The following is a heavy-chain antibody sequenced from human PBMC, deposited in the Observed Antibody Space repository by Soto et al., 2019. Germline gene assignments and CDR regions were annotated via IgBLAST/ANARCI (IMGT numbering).Heavy chain of an antibody. V-gene: IGHV1-3*01. J-gene: IGHJ6*02. CDR3: ARDRGAAAGSRYYYYGMDV. CDR1: GYTFTSYA. Sequence: GASVKVSCKASGYTFTSYAMHWVRQAPGQRLEWMGWINAGNGNTKYSQKFQGRVTITRDTSASTAYMELSRLRSDDTAVYYCARDRGAAAGSRYYYYGMDVWGQGTTVTVSS. CDR2: INAGNGNT. D-gene: IGHD6-13*01.